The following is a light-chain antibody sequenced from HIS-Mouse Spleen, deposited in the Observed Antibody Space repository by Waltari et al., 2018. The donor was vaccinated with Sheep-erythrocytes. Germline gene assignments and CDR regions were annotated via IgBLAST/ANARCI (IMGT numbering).Light chain of an antibody. Sequence: QSALTQPASVSGSPGQSITISCTGTSSDVGSYNLVSWYQQHPGKAPKLMIYGGSKRPSGVSNRFYGSKSGNTASLTISGLQAEDEADYYCCSYAGSSTPWVFGGGTKLTVL. J-gene: IGLJ3*02. CDR2: GGS. CDR1: SSDVGSYNL. CDR3: CSYAGSSTPWV. V-gene: IGLV2-23*01.